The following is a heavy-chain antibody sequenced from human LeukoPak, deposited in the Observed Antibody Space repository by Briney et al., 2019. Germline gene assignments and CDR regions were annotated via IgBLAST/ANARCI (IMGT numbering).Heavy chain of an antibody. CDR1: GGSISSSSYY. J-gene: IGHJ4*02. CDR2: IYYSGST. Sequence: SETLSLTCTVSGGSISSSSYYWGWIRQPPGKGLEWIGSIYYSGSTYYNPSLKSRVTISVDTSKNQFSLKLSSVTAADTAVYYCARERGLDDYGGNSGFDYWGQGTLVTVSS. D-gene: IGHD4-23*01. V-gene: IGHV4-39*07. CDR3: ARERGLDDYGGNSGFDY.